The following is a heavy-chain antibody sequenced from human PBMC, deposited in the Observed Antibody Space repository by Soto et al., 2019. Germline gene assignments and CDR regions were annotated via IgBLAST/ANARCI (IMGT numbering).Heavy chain of an antibody. CDR3: ARDKGVAGTPNYDY. CDR2: VNPHSGGT. CDR1: GYIFTNYY. D-gene: IGHD6-19*01. J-gene: IGHJ4*02. Sequence: ASVKVSCKASGYIFTNYYIHWVRQAPGQGLEWMGWVNPHSGGTRYAQKFQGGVTMTRDTSISTAYMEVSRLGSDDTAVYYCARDKGVAGTPNYDYWGQGTLVTVSS. V-gene: IGHV1-2*02.